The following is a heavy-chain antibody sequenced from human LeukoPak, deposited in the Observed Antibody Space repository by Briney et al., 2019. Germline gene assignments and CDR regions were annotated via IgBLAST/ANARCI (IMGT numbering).Heavy chain of an antibody. Sequence: SETLSLTCTVSGGSISSYYWSWIRQPAGKGLEWIGRIYTSGSTNYNPSLKSRVTMSVDTSKNQFSLKLSSVTAADTAVYYCARDYLNSSGWYLVYMDVWGKGTTVTISS. J-gene: IGHJ6*03. CDR3: ARDYLNSSGWYLVYMDV. D-gene: IGHD6-19*01. CDR2: IYTSGST. CDR1: GGSISSYY. V-gene: IGHV4-4*07.